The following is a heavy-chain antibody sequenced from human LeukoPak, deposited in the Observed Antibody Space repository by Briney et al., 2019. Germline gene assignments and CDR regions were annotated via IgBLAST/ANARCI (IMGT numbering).Heavy chain of an antibody. J-gene: IGHJ4*02. CDR2: ISYDGRNI. CDR3: AKGPLRGTAAAIDY. D-gene: IGHD2-2*01. Sequence: GGSLRLSCAASGFTFNNYGMHWVRQAPGKGLEWVAVISYDGRNIHYPDSVKGRFTISRDISTDTLWLQMDSLRTEDTAVYYCAKGPLRGTAAAIDYWGREPWSPSPQ. V-gene: IGHV3-30*18. CDR1: GFTFNNYG.